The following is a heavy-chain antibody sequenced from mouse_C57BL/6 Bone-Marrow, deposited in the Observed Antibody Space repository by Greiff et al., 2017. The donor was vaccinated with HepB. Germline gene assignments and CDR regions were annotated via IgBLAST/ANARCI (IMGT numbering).Heavy chain of an antibody. V-gene: IGHV1-55*01. CDR2: IYPGSGST. CDR1: GYTFTSYW. J-gene: IGHJ1*03. D-gene: IGHD2-4*01. Sequence: QLQLQQPGAELVKPGASVKMSCKASGYTFTSYWITWVKQRPGQGLEWIGDIYPGSGSTNYNEKFKSKATLTVDTSSSTAYMQLSSLTSEDSAVYYCARRDDYAWYFDVWGTGTTVTVSS. CDR3: ARRDDYAWYFDV.